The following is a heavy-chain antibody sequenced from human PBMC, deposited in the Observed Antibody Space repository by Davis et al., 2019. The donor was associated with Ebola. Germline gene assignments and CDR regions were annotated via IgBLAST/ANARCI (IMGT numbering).Heavy chain of an antibody. Sequence: PGGSLRLSCAASGFTFSSYWMSWVRQAPGKGLEWVSVIYSGGSTYYADSVKGRFTISRDNAKNSLYLQMNSLRAEDTAVYYCARVVTMIVVTWGQGTLVTVSS. V-gene: IGHV3-66*01. D-gene: IGHD3-22*01. J-gene: IGHJ4*02. CDR2: IYSGGST. CDR3: ARVVTMIVVT. CDR1: GFTFSSYW.